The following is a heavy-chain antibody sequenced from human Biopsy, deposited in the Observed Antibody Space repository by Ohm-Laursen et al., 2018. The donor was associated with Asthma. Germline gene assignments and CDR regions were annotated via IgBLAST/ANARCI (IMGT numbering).Heavy chain of an antibody. CDR1: GFTFSSSG. Sequence: SLRLSCAASGFTFSSSGMHWVRQAPGKGLEWVALIWYGGSNKNYADSVKGRFTVSRDSSKNTLYLQMNSLRAEDTAVYYCARKIAARGAMDVWGQGTTVTVPS. D-gene: IGHD6-6*01. V-gene: IGHV3-33*01. CDR2: IWYGGSNK. J-gene: IGHJ6*02. CDR3: ARKIAARGAMDV.